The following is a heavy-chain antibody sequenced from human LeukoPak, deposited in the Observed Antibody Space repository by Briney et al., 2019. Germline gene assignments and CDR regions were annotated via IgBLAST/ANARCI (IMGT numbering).Heavy chain of an antibody. CDR2: IWYDGSNK. D-gene: IGHD3-22*01. CDR3: AKDHYYDSSGYLN. V-gene: IGHV3-33*06. J-gene: IGHJ4*02. CDR1: GFTFSSYG. Sequence: PGRSLRLSCAASGFTFSSYGMHWVRQAPGKGLEWVAVIWYDGSNKYYADSVKGRFTISRDNSKDTLYLQMNSLRAEGTAVYYCAKDHYYDSSGYLNWGQGTLVTVSS.